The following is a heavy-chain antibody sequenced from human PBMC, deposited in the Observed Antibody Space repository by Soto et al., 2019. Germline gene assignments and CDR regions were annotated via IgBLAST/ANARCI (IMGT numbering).Heavy chain of an antibody. CDR1: GFSVGDNY. V-gene: IGHV3-66*01. Sequence: EVQLVESGGGLVQPGGSLRLSCAASGFSVGDNYMKWVRQAPGKGLEWVSLIYRVGSTFYADSVKGRFSISRDNSKNTLFLQMNNLRVNDTAVYYCARDRGYRWGQGTMVTVSA. CDR3: ARDRGYR. D-gene: IGHD5-12*01. CDR2: IYRVGST. J-gene: IGHJ3*01.